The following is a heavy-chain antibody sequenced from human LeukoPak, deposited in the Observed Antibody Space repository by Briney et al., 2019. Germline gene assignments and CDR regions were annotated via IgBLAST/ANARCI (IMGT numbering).Heavy chain of an antibody. V-gene: IGHV1-69*04. CDR2: IIPILGIA. CDR1: GGTFSSYV. Sequence: ASVKVSCKASGGTFSSYVISSGRQAPGHGLEWRGRIIPILGIANYAQKFQRRVTISADTSTSTAYMDLCSVRSEDTAVYYCVRDHLGAAALFNSWGQGTLVTVSS. J-gene: IGHJ5*01. CDR3: VRDHLGAAALFNS. D-gene: IGHD6-13*01.